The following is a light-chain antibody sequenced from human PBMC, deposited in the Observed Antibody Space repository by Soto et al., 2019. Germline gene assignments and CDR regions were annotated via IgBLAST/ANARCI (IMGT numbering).Light chain of an antibody. J-gene: IGKJ3*01. CDR2: LGS. V-gene: IGKV2-28*01. Sequence: DIVMTQSPLSLPVTPGEPASISCRSSQSLLHSNGYNYLDWYLQKPGQSPQLLIYLGSNRASGVPDRFSGSGSGTDFTLKISRVEAEDVGVYYCMQALQTPPGVFGPGTKVDIK. CDR1: QSLLHSNGYNY. CDR3: MQALQTPPGV.